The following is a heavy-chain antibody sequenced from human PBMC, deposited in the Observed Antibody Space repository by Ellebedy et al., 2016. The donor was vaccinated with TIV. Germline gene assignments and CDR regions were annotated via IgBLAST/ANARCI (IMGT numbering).Heavy chain of an antibody. V-gene: IGHV5-51*01. CDR2: IYPGDSDT. CDR1: GYTFTSYW. D-gene: IGHD6-19*01. J-gene: IGHJ4*02. Sequence: GESLKISCKGSGYTFTSYWIGWVRQMPGKGLEWMGMIYPGDSDTRYSPSFQGQVTISADKSISTAYLQWSSLKASDTAMYYCARHVSRSSGWPRLDYWGQGTLVTVSS. CDR3: ARHVSRSSGWPRLDY.